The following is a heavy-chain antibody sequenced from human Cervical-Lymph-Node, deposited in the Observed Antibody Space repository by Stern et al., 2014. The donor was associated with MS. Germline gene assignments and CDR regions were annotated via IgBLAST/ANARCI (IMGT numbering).Heavy chain of an antibody. J-gene: IGHJ1*01. D-gene: IGHD6-19*01. V-gene: IGHV4-59*01. CDR1: GGSISSYY. CDR2: IYYSGST. CDR3: ARDSGWYGYFQH. Sequence: QVQLQESGPGLVKPSETLSLTCTASGGSISSYYWSWIRQPPGKGLEWIGYIYYSGSTNYNPSLKSRVTISVDTSKNQFSLKLSSGTAADTAVYYCARDSGWYGYFQHWGQGPLVTVSS.